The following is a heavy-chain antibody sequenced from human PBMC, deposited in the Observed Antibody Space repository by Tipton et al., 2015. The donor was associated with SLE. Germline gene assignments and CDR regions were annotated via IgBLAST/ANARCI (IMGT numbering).Heavy chain of an antibody. CDR3: ARSSTGYYGSIGLSFDY. CDR2: VYYSGST. Sequence: TLSLTCTVSGGSISSYYWSWIRQPPGKGLEWIGYVYYSGSTNYNPSLKSRVTISVDTSKNHFSLKLSSVTAADTAVYYCARSSTGYYGSIGLSFDYWGQGTLVTVSS. D-gene: IGHD3-22*01. V-gene: IGHV4-59*01. CDR1: GGSISSYY. J-gene: IGHJ4*02.